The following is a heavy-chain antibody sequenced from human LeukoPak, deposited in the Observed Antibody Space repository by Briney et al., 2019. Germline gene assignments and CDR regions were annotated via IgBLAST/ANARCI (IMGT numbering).Heavy chain of an antibody. D-gene: IGHD3-16*01. CDR1: GFTFSSYA. Sequence: PGGSLRLSCAASGFTFSSYAMSWVRQAPGKGLEWVSGIGGSGDSTYYADSVKGRFTISRDNSKNTLYLQMNSLRAEDTALYYCAKTRLGPDYWGQGTPVTVSS. J-gene: IGHJ4*02. V-gene: IGHV3-23*01. CDR2: IGGSGDST. CDR3: AKTRLGPDY.